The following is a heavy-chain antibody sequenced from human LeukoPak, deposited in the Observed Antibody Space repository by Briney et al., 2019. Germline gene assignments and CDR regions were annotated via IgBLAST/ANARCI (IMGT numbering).Heavy chain of an antibody. CDR1: EGTLSSHG. J-gene: IGHJ4*01. Sequence: GASVKVSCKASEGTLSSHGFSWVRQAPGQGLEWMGGIIPIFGSTNYAQKFQGRVTITTDESTSTGYMELSSLRSEDTAVYYCARRWPHSSGYYLFDYWGQGTLVTVSS. CDR2: IIPIFGST. V-gene: IGHV1-69*05. CDR3: ARRWPHSSGYYLFDY. D-gene: IGHD3-22*01.